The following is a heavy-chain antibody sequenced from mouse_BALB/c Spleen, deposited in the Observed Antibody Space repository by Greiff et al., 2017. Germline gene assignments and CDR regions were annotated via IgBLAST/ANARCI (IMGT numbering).Heavy chain of an antibody. V-gene: IGHV5-9-4*01. J-gene: IGHJ4*01. Sequence: EVKLEESGGGLVKPGGSLKLSCAASGFTFSSYAMSWVRQSPEKRLEWVAEISSGGSYTYYPDTVTGRFTISRDTAKNTLYLEMSSLRSEDTAMYYCARGGLPLSGYYAMDYWGQGTSVTVSS. CDR2: ISSGGSYT. D-gene: IGHD1-1*02. CDR3: ARGGLPLSGYYAMDY. CDR1: GFTFSSYA.